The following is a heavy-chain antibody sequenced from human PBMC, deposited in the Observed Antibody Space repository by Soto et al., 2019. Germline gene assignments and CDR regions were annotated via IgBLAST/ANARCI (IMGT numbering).Heavy chain of an antibody. CDR3: ARQNARAARGLGWFDP. V-gene: IGHV1-18*01. J-gene: IGHJ5*02. CDR2: ISAYSGNT. Sequence: ASVKVSCKASGYTFSSYCITWVRQAPGQGLEWMGWISAYSGNTNYAQNLQGRVTMTTDTSTSTAYMELRSLRSDDTAVYYCARQNARAARGLGWFDPWGQGTLVTVSS. D-gene: IGHD6-6*01. CDR1: GYTFSSYC.